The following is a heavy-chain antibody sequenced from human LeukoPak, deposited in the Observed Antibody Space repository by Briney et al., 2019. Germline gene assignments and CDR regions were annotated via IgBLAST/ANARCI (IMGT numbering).Heavy chain of an antibody. J-gene: IGHJ4*02. Sequence: GGSLRLSCAASGFTFSSYRMNWVRQAPRKGLEWVSSNSSGSSYIFYVDSVKGRFTISRDNAKNSLYLQMNSLRAEDTAVYHCARDAPLLYYDILTGYTTEFDYWGQGTLVTVSS. V-gene: IGHV3-21*01. D-gene: IGHD3-9*01. CDR3: ARDAPLLYYDILTGYTTEFDY. CDR1: GFTFSSYR. CDR2: NSSGSSYI.